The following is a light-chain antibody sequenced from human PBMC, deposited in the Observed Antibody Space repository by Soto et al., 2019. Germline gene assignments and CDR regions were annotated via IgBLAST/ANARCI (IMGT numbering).Light chain of an antibody. J-gene: IGLJ2*01. CDR3: ATWDDSLSGPVV. Sequence: QAVVTQPPSASGTPGQRVTISCSGSSSNIGSNYVYWYQQLPGTAPKLLIYRDNQRPSGVPDRFSGSKSGTSASLAISGLRSEDEADYHCATWDDSLSGPVVFGGGTKVTVL. CDR1: SSNIGSNY. CDR2: RDN. V-gene: IGLV1-47*01.